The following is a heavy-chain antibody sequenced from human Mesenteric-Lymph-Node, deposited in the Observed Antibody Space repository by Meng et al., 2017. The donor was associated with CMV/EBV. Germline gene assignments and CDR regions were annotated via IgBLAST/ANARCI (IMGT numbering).Heavy chain of an antibody. CDR1: GYTLTELS. D-gene: IGHD1-26*01. CDR3: VTPHPLYSGSYLGKYYLDY. CDR2: FDLEDGET. Sequence: ASVKVSCKVSGYTLTELSMHWVRQARGKGLEWMGRFDLEDGETIYAQKFQGRVTMTEDTSTDTAYMELSSLRSEDTAVYYCVTPHPLYSGSYLGKYYLDYWGQGTLVTVSS. V-gene: IGHV1-24*01. J-gene: IGHJ4*02.